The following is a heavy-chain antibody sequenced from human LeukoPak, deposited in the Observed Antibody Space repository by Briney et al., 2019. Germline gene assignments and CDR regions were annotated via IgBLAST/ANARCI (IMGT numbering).Heavy chain of an antibody. Sequence: TGGSLRLSCAASGFTFNSYAMSWVRQAPGKGLEWVSAISGSGGSTYYADSVKGRFTISRDNSQNTLYLQMNSLRAEDTAVYYCAKDLGYCSGGSCPPSHYWGQGTLVTVSS. V-gene: IGHV3-23*01. CDR1: GFTFNSYA. D-gene: IGHD2-15*01. J-gene: IGHJ4*02. CDR2: ISGSGGST. CDR3: AKDLGYCSGGSCPPSHY.